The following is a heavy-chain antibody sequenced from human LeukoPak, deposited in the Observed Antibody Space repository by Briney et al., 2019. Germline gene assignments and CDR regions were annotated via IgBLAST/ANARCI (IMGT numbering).Heavy chain of an antibody. V-gene: IGHV1-18*01. Sequence: ASVKVSCKASGYTFISYGIIWVRQAPGQGLEWMGWISAYNGNTNYAQKLQGRVTMTTDTSTSTAYMELRSLRSDDTAVYYCARDQGRNGERDYYYYGMDVWGQGTTVTVSS. J-gene: IGHJ6*02. CDR3: ARDQGRNGERDYYYYGMDV. CDR2: ISAYNGNT. D-gene: IGHD4-17*01. CDR1: GYTFISYG.